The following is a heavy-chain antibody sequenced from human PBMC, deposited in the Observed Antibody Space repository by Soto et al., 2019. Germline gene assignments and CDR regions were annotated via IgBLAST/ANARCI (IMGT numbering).Heavy chain of an antibody. J-gene: IGHJ4*02. CDR3: ARDPMGPLYYYDSSGYYPYYFDY. V-gene: IGHV3-21*01. CDR1: GFTFSSYS. Sequence: EVQLVESGGGLVKPGGSLRLSCAASGFTFSSYSMNWVRQAPGKGLEWVSSISSSSSYIYYADSVKCRFTISRDNAKNSLYLQMNSLRAEDTAVYYCARDPMGPLYYYDSSGYYPYYFDYWGQGTLVTVSS. CDR2: ISSSSSYI. D-gene: IGHD3-22*01.